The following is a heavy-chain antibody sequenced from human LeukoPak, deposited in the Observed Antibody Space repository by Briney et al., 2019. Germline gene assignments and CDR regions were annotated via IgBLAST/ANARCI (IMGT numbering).Heavy chain of an antibody. V-gene: IGHV3-21*01. CDR1: GFTLSSYS. J-gene: IGHJ4*02. Sequence: GGSLRLSCAASGFTLSSYSMNWVRQAPGKGLEWVSYISSSSTHIYYADSVKGRFTISRDNARNSLYLQMNSLRAEDTAIYYCARSEHSSSSFDYWGQGTLVTVSS. CDR2: ISSSSTHI. CDR3: ARSEHSSSSFDY. D-gene: IGHD6-6*01.